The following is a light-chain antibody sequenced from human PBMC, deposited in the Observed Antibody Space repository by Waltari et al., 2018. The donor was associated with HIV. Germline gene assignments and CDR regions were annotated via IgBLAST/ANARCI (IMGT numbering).Light chain of an antibody. Sequence: DIVLTQSPGTLSLSPGDKAALSCRASQSVRDNYLAWYQQKPGRAPRLLISGVSNRATGIPDRFSGSGAGTDFTLTISRLEPEDFAVYYCQQYGSSLWTFGRGTKVE. V-gene: IGKV3-20*01. CDR1: QSVRDNY. J-gene: IGKJ1*01. CDR2: GVS. CDR3: QQYGSSLWT.